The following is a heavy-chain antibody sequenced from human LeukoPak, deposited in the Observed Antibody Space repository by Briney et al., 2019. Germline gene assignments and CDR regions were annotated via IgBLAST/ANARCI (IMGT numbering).Heavy chain of an antibody. V-gene: IGHV3-64*01. D-gene: IGHD6-19*01. CDR1: GYTFSSYA. Sequence: GGSLRFSCEGPGYTFSSYAMHWVRQAPGKGLEYVAAISSDGRITYYANFVKGRFTISRDNSKNTLYLQMGSLRTEDMAGYFCARVSGWYWFDQWGQGTPVTVSS. CDR2: ISSDGRIT. J-gene: IGHJ5*02. CDR3: ARVSGWYWFDQ.